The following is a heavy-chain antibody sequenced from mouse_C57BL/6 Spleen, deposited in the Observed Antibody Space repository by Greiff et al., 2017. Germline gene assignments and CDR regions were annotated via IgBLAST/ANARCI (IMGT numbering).Heavy chain of an antibody. CDR3: ARGGAITTVVPLDY. V-gene: IGHV1-54*01. CDR1: GYAFTNYL. CDR2: LNPGSGGT. J-gene: IGHJ2*01. D-gene: IGHD1-1*01. Sequence: QVQLKQSGAELVRPGTSVKVSCKASGYAFTNYLIEWVKQRPGQGLEWIGVLNPGSGGTNYNEKFKGKATLTADKSSSTAYMQLSSLTSEDSAVYFCARGGAITTVVPLDYWGQGTTLTVAS.